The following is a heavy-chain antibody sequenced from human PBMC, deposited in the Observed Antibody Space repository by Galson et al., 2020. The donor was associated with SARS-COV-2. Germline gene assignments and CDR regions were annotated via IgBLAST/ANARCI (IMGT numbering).Heavy chain of an antibody. CDR1: GFTFDDYA. CDR2: ISWNSGSI. Sequence: SLKISCAASGFTFDDYAMHWVRQAPGKGLEWVSGISWNSGSIGYADSVKGRFTISRDNAKNSLYLQMNSLRAEDTALYYCASIAAAGTPNYWGQGTLVTVSS. D-gene: IGHD6-13*01. J-gene: IGHJ4*02. V-gene: IGHV3-9*01. CDR3: ASIAAAGTPNY.